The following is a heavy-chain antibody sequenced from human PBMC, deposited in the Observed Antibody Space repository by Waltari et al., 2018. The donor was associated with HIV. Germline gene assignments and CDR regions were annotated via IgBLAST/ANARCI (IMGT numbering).Heavy chain of an antibody. Sequence: EVYLVESGGNLVQPGGSLRLSCVASGLNFNNFYMIWVRQVPGEGLDWVANIHPDGDIKSHADSVKGRFITSRDNTRNSLFLQMNSLRVEDTGLYYCVRTQVDPYYGMDVWGQGTTVTVSS. J-gene: IGHJ6*02. CDR2: IHPDGDIK. CDR1: GLNFNNFY. V-gene: IGHV3-7*01. D-gene: IGHD3-9*01. CDR3: VRTQVDPYYGMDV.